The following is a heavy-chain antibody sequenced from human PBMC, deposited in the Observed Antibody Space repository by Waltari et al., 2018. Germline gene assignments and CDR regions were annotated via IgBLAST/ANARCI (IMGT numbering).Heavy chain of an antibody. V-gene: IGHV4-38-2*02. CDR2: IYHSGST. J-gene: IGHJ4*02. D-gene: IGHD1-26*01. CDR3: ARVASDQVGGPYYFDY. Sequence: QVQLQESGPGLVKPSETLSLTCTVSGYSISSGYYWGWIRPPPGKGLEWIGSIYHSGSTYYNPSLKSRVTISVDTSKNQFSLKLSSVTAADTAVYYCARVASDQVGGPYYFDYWGQGTLVTVSS. CDR1: GYSISSGYY.